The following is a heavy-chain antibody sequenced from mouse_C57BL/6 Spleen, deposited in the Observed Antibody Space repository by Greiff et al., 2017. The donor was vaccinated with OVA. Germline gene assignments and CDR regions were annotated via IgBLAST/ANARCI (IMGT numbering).Heavy chain of an antibody. CDR1: GYTFTGYW. Sequence: VQLQQSGAELMKPGASVKLSCKATGYTFTGYWIAWVKQRPGHGLEWIGDILPGSGSTNYNEKFKGKATFTADTSSNTAYMQLSSLTTADSAINSCARNAISTVVDWCCDVWGTGTTVTVSS. CDR2: ILPGSGST. D-gene: IGHD1-1*01. V-gene: IGHV1-9*01. J-gene: IGHJ1*03. CDR3: ARNAISTVVDWCCDV.